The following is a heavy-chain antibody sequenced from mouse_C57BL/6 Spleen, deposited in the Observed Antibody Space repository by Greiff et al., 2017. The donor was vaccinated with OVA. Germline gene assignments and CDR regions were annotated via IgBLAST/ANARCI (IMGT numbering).Heavy chain of an antibody. CDR1: GYSITSGYY. V-gene: IGHV3-6*01. CDR3: AREGDGSSYAGDY. D-gene: IGHD1-1*01. Sequence: EVKVEESGPGLVKPSQSLSLTCSVTGYSITSGYYWNWIRQFPGNKLEWMGYISYDGSNNYNPSLKNRISITRDTSQNQFFLKLNSVTTEDTATYDCAREGDGSSYAGDYWGQGTTLTVSS. J-gene: IGHJ2*01. CDR2: ISYDGSN.